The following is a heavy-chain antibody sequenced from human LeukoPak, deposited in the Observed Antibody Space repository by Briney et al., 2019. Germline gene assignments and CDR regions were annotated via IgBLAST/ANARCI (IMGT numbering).Heavy chain of an antibody. D-gene: IGHD1-26*01. CDR1: GCTFSNYW. CDR3: ANIVGADN. J-gene: IGHJ4*02. Sequence: PGGSLRLSCAASGCTFSNYWMSWVRQAPGKGLEWVANMNQDGSETYYVDSVKGRFTISRDNAKNSLYLLMNSLRADDTAVYYCANIVGADNWGQGTLVTVSS. V-gene: IGHV3-7*05. CDR2: MNQDGSET.